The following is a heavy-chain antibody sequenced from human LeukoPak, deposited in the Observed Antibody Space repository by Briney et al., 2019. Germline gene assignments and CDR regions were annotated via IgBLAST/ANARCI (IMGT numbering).Heavy chain of an antibody. D-gene: IGHD2-15*01. CDR1: GFTVSSNY. Sequence: PGGSLRLSCAASGFTVSSNYMSWVRQAPGKGLEWVLVIYSGGSTYYADSVKGRFTISRDNSKNTLYLQMNSLRAEDTAVYYCAKGLRRGYECFDYWGQGTLVTVSS. CDR2: IYSGGST. J-gene: IGHJ4*02. V-gene: IGHV3-66*01. CDR3: AKGLRRGYECFDY.